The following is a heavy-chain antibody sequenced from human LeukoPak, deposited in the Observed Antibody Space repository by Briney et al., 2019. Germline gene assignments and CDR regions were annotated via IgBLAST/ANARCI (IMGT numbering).Heavy chain of an antibody. CDR2: ISGSGGST. D-gene: IGHD2-15*01. J-gene: IGHJ4*02. CDR3: AKVVAAGPLDY. V-gene: IGHV3-23*01. Sequence: GGSLRLSCTASGFTFSSYAMSWVRQAPGKGMEWVSAISGSGGSTYYADSVKGRFTISRDNSKNTLYLQMNSLRAEDTAVYYCAKVVAAGPLDYWGQGTLVTVSS. CDR1: GFTFSSYA.